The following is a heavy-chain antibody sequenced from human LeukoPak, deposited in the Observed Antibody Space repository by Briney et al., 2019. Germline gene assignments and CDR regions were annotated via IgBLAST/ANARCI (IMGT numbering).Heavy chain of an antibody. Sequence: HSETLSLTCTVSGDSFSSSSYYWGWIRQPPGKGLEWIGIINYSGSTSYYPSLKSRVTISVDTSKNQFFLRLSSVTAADTAVYYCASKAGYSSGYEIFDYWGQGILVTVSS. J-gene: IGHJ4*02. V-gene: IGHV4-39*01. CDR1: GDSFSSSSYY. D-gene: IGHD5-18*01. CDR2: INYSGST. CDR3: ASKAGYSSGYEIFDY.